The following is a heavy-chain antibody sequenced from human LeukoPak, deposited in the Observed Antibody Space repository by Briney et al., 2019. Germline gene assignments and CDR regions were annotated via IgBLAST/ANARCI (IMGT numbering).Heavy chain of an antibody. CDR1: GFTFNNYW. J-gene: IGHJ4*02. D-gene: IGHD3-10*01. CDR3: ARVNDYDSGSLYRPIDY. CDR2: IKQDESEK. V-gene: IGHV3-7*01. Sequence: GESLRLSCEASGFTFNNYWMSWFRQAPGQGLEWVANIKQDESEKNYVDSVRGRFTISRDNVKNSLYLQMNSLRAEDTAVYSCARVNDYDSGSLYRPIDYWGQGTLVTVSS.